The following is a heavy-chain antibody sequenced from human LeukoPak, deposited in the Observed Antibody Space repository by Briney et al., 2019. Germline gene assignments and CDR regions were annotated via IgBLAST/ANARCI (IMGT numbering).Heavy chain of an antibody. D-gene: IGHD2-8*01. Sequence: ASVKVSCKASGYTFTSYDINWVRQAPGQGLEWMGRINPNSGGTNYAQKFQGRVTMTRDTSISTAYMELSRLRSDDTAVYYCARGARYCTNGVCSLYYYYYMDVWGKGTTVTVSS. CDR1: GYTFTSYD. V-gene: IGHV1-2*06. J-gene: IGHJ6*03. CDR3: ARGARYCTNGVCSLYYYYYMDV. CDR2: INPNSGGT.